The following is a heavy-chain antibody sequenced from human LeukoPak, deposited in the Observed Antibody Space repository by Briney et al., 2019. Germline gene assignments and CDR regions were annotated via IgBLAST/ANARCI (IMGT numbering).Heavy chain of an antibody. Sequence: GGSLRLSCAASGFTFSYYWMHWVRHVPGKGLVWVSHVESDGRTTSYADSVKGRFTISRDNAKNTVYLQMNSLRAEDTAVYYCAKGVYGDYVLDYWGQGTLVTVSS. V-gene: IGHV3-74*01. CDR2: VESDGRTT. CDR1: GFTFSYYW. CDR3: AKGVYGDYVLDY. D-gene: IGHD4-17*01. J-gene: IGHJ4*02.